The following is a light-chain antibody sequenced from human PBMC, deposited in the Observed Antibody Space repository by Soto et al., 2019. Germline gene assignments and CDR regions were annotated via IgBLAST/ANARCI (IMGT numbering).Light chain of an antibody. J-gene: IGKJ1*01. Sequence: EIMMTQSPATLSVSPGERATLSCRASHTVTSNLAWYQQKPGQAPRLLIYDASTRATGIPARFSGSGSGTEFTLSIYSLQSEDFAVYYCQQYNYWPRTFGQGTKVEIK. CDR3: QQYNYWPRT. CDR1: HTVTSN. CDR2: DAS. V-gene: IGKV3-15*01.